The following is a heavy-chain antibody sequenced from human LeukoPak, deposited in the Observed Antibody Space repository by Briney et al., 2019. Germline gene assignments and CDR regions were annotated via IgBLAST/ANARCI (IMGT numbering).Heavy chain of an antibody. CDR1: GFTVSSNY. CDR2: INSDGSST. D-gene: IGHD3-22*01. CDR3: ARVPFDYYDSSGPFDY. Sequence: GGSLRLSCAASGFTVSSNYMSWVRQAPGKGLVWVSRINSDGSSTSYADSVKGRFTISRDNAKNTLYLQMNSLRAEDTAVYYCARVPFDYYDSSGPFDYWGQGTLVTVSS. V-gene: IGHV3-74*01. J-gene: IGHJ4*02.